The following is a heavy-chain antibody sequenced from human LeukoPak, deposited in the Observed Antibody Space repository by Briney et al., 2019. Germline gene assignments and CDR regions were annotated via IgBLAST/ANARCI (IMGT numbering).Heavy chain of an antibody. CDR1: GFTVSSNY. CDR2: IYSGGST. Sequence: GGSLRLSCAASGFTVSSNYMSWVRQAPGKGLEWVSVIYSGGSTYYADSVKGRFTISRDNSKNTLYLQMNSLRAEDTAVYSCARAPRSRDGYQPLDYWGQGTLVTVSS. CDR3: ARAPRSRDGYQPLDY. V-gene: IGHV3-66*01. J-gene: IGHJ4*02. D-gene: IGHD5-24*01.